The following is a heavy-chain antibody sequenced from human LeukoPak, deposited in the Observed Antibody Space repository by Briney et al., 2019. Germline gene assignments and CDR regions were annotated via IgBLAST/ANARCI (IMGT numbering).Heavy chain of an antibody. CDR2: IKPDGSQK. J-gene: IGHJ3*02. CDR3: ARGDYYYDGSTYFNDAFDI. Sequence: QAGGSLRLSCAASGFTFSSYWMSWVRQTPGKGLEWVANIKPDGSQKYCVDSVKGRFTISRDNAKNSLYLQMNSLRAEDTAVYYCARGDYYYDGSTYFNDAFDIWGQGTMVTVSS. D-gene: IGHD3-22*01. CDR1: GFTFSSYW. V-gene: IGHV3-7*01.